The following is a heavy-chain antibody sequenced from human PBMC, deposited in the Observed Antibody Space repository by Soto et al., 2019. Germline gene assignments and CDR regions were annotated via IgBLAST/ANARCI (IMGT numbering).Heavy chain of an antibody. Sequence: QVQLVQSGAEMQQPGASVRVSCKASGGTFSKYAFSWVRQAPGQGLEWLGGTIPMFGTPNYAQKFQGRVAISADESTATVYMELRSLRSEDTAVYFCARPLRDSNYYYGMAVWGQGTTVTGSS. CDR3: ARPLRDSNYYYGMAV. V-gene: IGHV1-69*01. CDR2: TIPMFGTP. J-gene: IGHJ6*02. D-gene: IGHD3-22*01. CDR1: GGTFSKYA.